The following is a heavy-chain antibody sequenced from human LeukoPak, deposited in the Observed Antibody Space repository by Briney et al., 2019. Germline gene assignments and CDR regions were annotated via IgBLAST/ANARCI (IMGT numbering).Heavy chain of an antibody. J-gene: IGHJ6*02. D-gene: IGHD3-22*01. CDR3: ARRPYYYDSSGYGGYYYGMDV. V-gene: IGHV1-69*13. Sequence: SVKVSCKASGGTFSSYAISWVRQAPGQGLEWMGGIIHIFGTANYAQKFQGRVTITADESTGTAYMELSSLRSEDTAVYYCARRPYYYDSSGYGGYYYGMDVWGQGTTVTVSS. CDR1: GGTFSSYA. CDR2: IIHIFGTA.